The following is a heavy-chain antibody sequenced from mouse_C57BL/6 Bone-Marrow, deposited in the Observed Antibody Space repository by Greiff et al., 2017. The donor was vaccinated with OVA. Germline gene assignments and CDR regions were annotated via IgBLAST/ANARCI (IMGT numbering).Heavy chain of an antibody. CDR3: VRQSDYGSSDENFDV. J-gene: IGHJ1*03. CDR1: GFSFNTYA. V-gene: IGHV10-1*01. Sequence: EVQLVESGGGLVQPKGSLKLSCAASGFSFNTYAMNWVRQAPGKGLEWVARIRSKSNNYATYYADSVKDRFTISRDDSESMLYLQMNNLKTEDTARYDGVRQSDYGSSDENFDVWGTGTTVTVSS. CDR2: IRSKSNNYAT. D-gene: IGHD1-1*01.